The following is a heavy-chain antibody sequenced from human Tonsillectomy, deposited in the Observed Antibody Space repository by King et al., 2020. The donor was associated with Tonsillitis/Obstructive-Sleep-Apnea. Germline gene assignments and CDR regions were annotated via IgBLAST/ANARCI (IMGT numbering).Heavy chain of an antibody. CDR2: ISYEGNNK. Sequence: VQLVESGGGVVQPGRSLRLSCATSGFTFSSYGMHWVRQAPGKGLEWVAVISYEGNNKYYADSGKGRFTISRDNSKNTLYLQMNSLRAEDTAVYYCAKDLEDLAAIDYWGQGTLVTVSS. V-gene: IGHV3-30*18. CDR3: AKDLEDLAAIDY. D-gene: IGHD2-15*01. J-gene: IGHJ4*02. CDR1: GFTFSSYG.